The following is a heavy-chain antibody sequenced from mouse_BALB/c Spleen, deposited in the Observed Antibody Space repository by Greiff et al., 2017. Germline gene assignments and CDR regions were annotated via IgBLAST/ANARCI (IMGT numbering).Heavy chain of an antibody. Sequence: EVKVVESGGGLVQPGGSMKLSCVASGFTFSNYWMNWVRQSPEKGLEWVAEIRLKSNNYATHYAESVKGRFTISRDDSKSSVYLQMNNLRAEDTGIYYCTRGNYDAMDYWGQGTSVTVSS. CDR1: GFTFSNYW. V-gene: IGHV6-6*02. D-gene: IGHD2-1*01. CDR3: TRGNYDAMDY. J-gene: IGHJ4*01. CDR2: IRLKSNNYAT.